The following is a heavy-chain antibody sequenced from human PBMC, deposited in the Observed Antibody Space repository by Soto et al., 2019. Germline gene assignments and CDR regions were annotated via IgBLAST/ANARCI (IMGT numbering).Heavy chain of an antibody. CDR3: ARADPDIVGANWKYYFDY. J-gene: IGHJ4*02. CDR2: IYYSGST. CDR1: GGSISSGGYY. D-gene: IGHD2-15*01. V-gene: IGHV4-31*03. Sequence: QVQLQESGPGLVNPSQTLSLTCTVSGGSISSGGYYWSWIRQHPGKGLEWIGYIYYSGSTYYDPSLKSRVTISVDTSKNQFSLKLSSVTAADTAVYYCARADPDIVGANWKYYFDYWGQGTLVTVSS.